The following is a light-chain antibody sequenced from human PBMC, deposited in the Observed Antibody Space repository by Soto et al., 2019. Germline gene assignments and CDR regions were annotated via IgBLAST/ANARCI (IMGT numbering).Light chain of an antibody. CDR1: QSIGSSY. CDR3: QQYGVSPQT. CDR2: GAS. J-gene: IGKJ2*01. V-gene: IGKV3-20*01. Sequence: EIVLTQSPGTLSLSPGERVTLSCRASQSIGSSYLAWYQQKPGQAPRLLIYGASRRAAGIPDRFSGSGSGTDFTLTISRLEPEDFAVYFCQQYGVSPQTFGQGTKLEIK.